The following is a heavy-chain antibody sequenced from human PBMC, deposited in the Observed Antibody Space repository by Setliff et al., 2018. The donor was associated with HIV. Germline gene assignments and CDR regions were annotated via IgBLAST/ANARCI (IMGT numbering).Heavy chain of an antibody. V-gene: IGHV3-23*01. CDR3: ARDDYYYDTSGYYLSYYYYMDV. D-gene: IGHD3-22*01. J-gene: IGHJ6*03. CDR1: GFTFSSYA. Sequence: GGSLRLSCAASGFTFSSYAMSWVRQAPGKGLEWVSAISGSGGSTYYADSVKGRFTISRDNSKNTLYLQMNSLRAEDTAVYYCARDDYYYDTSGYYLSYYYYMDVWGKGTTVTVS. CDR2: ISGSGGST.